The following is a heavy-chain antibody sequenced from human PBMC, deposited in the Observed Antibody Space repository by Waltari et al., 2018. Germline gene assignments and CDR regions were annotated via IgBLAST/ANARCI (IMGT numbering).Heavy chain of an antibody. D-gene: IGHD1-26*01. CDR1: GYTFTSYD. V-gene: IGHV1-8*03. CDR2: MNQNSGNT. CDR3: ARRRVGGAFDP. Sequence: QVQLVQSGAEVKKPGASVKVSCKASGYTFTSYDINWVRTATGQGLEWMGWMNQNSGNTGYAQKFQGRVTITRNNSISTAYMELSSLRYEDTAVYYCARRRVGGAFDPWGQGTLVTVSS. J-gene: IGHJ5*02.